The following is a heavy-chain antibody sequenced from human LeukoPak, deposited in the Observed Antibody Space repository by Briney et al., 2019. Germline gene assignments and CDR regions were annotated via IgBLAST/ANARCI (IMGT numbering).Heavy chain of an antibody. Sequence: PGGSLKLSCAASGFTFSGSAMHWVRQASGKGLEWVGRIRSKANSYATAYAASVKGRFTISRDDSKNTAYLQMNSLKTEDTAVYYCTSPGVYYYGSGTGSDGMDVWGQGTTVTVSS. D-gene: IGHD3-10*01. CDR2: IRSKANSYAT. J-gene: IGHJ6*02. CDR3: TSPGVYYYGSGTGSDGMDV. CDR1: GFTFSGSA. V-gene: IGHV3-73*01.